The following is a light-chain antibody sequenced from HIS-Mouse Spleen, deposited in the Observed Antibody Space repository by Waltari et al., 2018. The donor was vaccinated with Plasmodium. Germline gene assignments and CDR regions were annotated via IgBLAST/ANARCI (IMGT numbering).Light chain of an antibody. CDR1: LSDVGSYNL. V-gene: IGLV2-23*01. Sequence: SALTQPASVSGYPGQSITIPCPATLSDVGSYNLVSWYQQNPGKAPKLMIYEGSKRPSGVSNRFSGSKSGNTASLTISGLQAEDEADYYCCSYAGSSTYWVFGGGTKLTVL. CDR2: EGS. J-gene: IGLJ3*02. CDR3: CSYAGSSTYWV.